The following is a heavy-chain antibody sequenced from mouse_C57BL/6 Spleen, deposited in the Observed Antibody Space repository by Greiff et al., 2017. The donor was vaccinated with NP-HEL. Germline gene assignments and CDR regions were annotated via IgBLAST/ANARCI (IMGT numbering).Heavy chain of an antibody. D-gene: IGHD1-1*01. CDR2: IYPGSGST. V-gene: IGHV1-55*01. CDR1: GYTFTSYW. CDR3: ARCPLIYYYGSSPYFDY. J-gene: IGHJ2*01. Sequence: QVQLKQPGAELVKPGASVKMSCKASGYTFTSYWITWVKQRPGQGLEWIGDIYPGSGSTNYNEKFKSKATLTVDTSSSTAYMQLSSLTSEDSAVYYCARCPLIYYYGSSPYFDYWGQGTTLTVSS.